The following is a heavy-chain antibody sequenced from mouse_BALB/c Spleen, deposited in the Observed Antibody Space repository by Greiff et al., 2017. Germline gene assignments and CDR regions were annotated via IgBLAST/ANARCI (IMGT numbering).Heavy chain of an antibody. D-gene: IGHD2-4*01. J-gene: IGHJ2*01. V-gene: IGHV5-9-4*01. Sequence: EVMLVESGGGLVKPGGSLKLSCAASGFTFSSYAMSWVRQSPEKRLEWVAEISSGGSYTYYPDTVTGRFTISRDNAKNTLYLEMSSLRSEDTAMYYCARGWDYDFDYWGQGTTLTVSS. CDR3: ARGWDYDFDY. CDR2: ISSGGSYT. CDR1: GFTFSSYA.